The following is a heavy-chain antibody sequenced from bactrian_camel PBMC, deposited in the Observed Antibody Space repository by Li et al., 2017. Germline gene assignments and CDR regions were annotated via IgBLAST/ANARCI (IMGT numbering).Heavy chain of an antibody. Sequence: HVQLVESGGGSVQAGGSLRLSCIYVSGYCMGWFRQAPGKEREVVAAFCNDGTTSYADSVKGRFTISKDNAKNTVYLQMNNPQPEDTATYYCAEGRGSRGEHCYSLNYWGQGTQVTVS. CDR2: FCNDGTT. D-gene: IGHD6*01. J-gene: IGHJ4*01. CDR3: AEGRGSRGEHCYSLNY. CDR1: SGYC. V-gene: IGHV3S57*01.